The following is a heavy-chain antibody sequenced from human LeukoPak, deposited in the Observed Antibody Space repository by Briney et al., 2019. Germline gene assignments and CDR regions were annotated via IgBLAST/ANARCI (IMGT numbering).Heavy chain of an antibody. J-gene: IGHJ4*02. V-gene: IGHV4-61*10. D-gene: IGHD6-19*01. Sequence: SQTLSLTCTVSGGSISSGSYYWSWIRQPAGKGLEWIGYIYYSGSTNYNPSLKSRVTISVDTSKNQFSLKLSSVTAADTAVYYCARGQWPRNWGQGTLVTVSS. CDR3: ARGQWPRN. CDR1: GGSISSGSYY. CDR2: IYYSGST.